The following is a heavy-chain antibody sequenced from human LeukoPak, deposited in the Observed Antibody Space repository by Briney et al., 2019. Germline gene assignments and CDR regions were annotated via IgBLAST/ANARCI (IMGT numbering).Heavy chain of an antibody. CDR1: GGSFSGYY. J-gene: IGHJ4*02. CDR3: ARIDYGGNSGGGY. Sequence: SETLSLTCAVYGGSFSGYYWSWIRQPPGKGLEWIGEINHSGSTNYNPSLKSRVTISVDTSKNQSSLKLSSVTAADTAVYYCARIDYGGNSGGGYWGQGTLVTVSS. D-gene: IGHD4-23*01. CDR2: INHSGST. V-gene: IGHV4-34*01.